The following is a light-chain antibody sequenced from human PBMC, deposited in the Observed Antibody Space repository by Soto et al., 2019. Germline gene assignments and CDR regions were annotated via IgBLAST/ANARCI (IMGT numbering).Light chain of an antibody. Sequence: QSALTQPASVSGSPGQSITISCTGTSSDVGGYNYVSRYQQHPGKAPKLMIYDVSNRPSGVSNRFSGSKSGNTASLTISGLQAEDEADYYCSSYTSSSLGVFGTGTKLTVL. J-gene: IGLJ1*01. V-gene: IGLV2-14*01. CDR1: SSDVGGYNY. CDR2: DVS. CDR3: SSYTSSSLGV.